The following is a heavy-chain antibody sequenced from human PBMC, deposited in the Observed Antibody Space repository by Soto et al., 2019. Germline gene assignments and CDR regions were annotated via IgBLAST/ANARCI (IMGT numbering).Heavy chain of an antibody. V-gene: IGHV3-23*01. Sequence: EVQLLESGGGLVQPGGSLRLSCAASGFTFSSYAMSWVRQAPGKGLEWVSAISGSGGSTYYADSVKGRFTISRDNSKNTRNLQMNSLRAEDKAVYYCAKDPDGDDVLYYYDYLDVWGEGTTVTVSS. CDR2: ISGSGGST. D-gene: IGHD1-1*01. J-gene: IGHJ6*03. CDR1: GFTFSSYA. CDR3: AKDPDGDDVLYYYDYLDV.